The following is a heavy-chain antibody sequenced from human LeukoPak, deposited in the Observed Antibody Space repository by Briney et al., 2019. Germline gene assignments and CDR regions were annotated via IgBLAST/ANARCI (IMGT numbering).Heavy chain of an antibody. CDR3: ARVNVRGGYYYYYYMDV. CDR2: IIPIFGTA. CDR1: GGTFSSYA. Sequence: ASVKVSCKASGGTFSSYAISWVRQAPGQRLEWMGGIIPIFGTANYAQKFQGRVTITADESTSTAYMELSSLRSEDTAVYYCARVNVRGGYYYYYYMDVWGKGTTVTVSS. V-gene: IGHV1-69*13. J-gene: IGHJ6*03. D-gene: IGHD3-10*01.